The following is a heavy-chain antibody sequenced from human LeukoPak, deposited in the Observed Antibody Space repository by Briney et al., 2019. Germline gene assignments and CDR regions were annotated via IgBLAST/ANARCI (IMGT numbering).Heavy chain of an antibody. D-gene: IGHD5-18*01. CDR2: IWYDGSNK. Sequence: GGSLRLSCAASGFTFSSYGMHWVRQAPGKGLEWVAVIWYDGSNKYYADSVKGRFIISRDNSKNTLYLQMNSLRAEDTAVYYCAKDRPFGSYGSNGYYFDYWGQGTLVTVSS. CDR3: AKDRPFGSYGSNGYYFDY. J-gene: IGHJ4*02. V-gene: IGHV3-33*06. CDR1: GFTFSSYG.